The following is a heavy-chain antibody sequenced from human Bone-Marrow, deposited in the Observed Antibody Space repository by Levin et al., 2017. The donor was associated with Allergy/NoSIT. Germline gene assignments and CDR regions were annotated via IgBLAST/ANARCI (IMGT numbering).Heavy chain of an antibody. CDR2: IIPIFGTA. V-gene: IGHV1-69*01. Sequence: KISCKASGGTFSSYAISWVRQAPGQGLEWMGGIIPIFGTANYAQKFQGRVTITADESTSTAYMELSSLRSEDTAVYYCARAFIAAAGTFDYWGQGTLVTVSS. D-gene: IGHD6-13*01. CDR3: ARAFIAAAGTFDY. CDR1: GGTFSSYA. J-gene: IGHJ4*02.